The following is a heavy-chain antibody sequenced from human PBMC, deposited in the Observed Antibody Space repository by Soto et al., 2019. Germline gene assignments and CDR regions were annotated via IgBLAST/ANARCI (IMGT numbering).Heavy chain of an antibody. CDR2: IYYSGST. CDR1: GGSISSSSYY. J-gene: IGHJ6*02. CDR3: ARPGPQLVSGHYYYGMDV. D-gene: IGHD6-13*01. V-gene: IGHV4-39*01. Sequence: QLQLQESGPGLVKPSETLSLTCTVSGGSISSSSYYWGWIRQPPGKGLEWIGSIYYSGSTYYNPSLKSRVTISVDTSKNQFSLKLSSVTAADTAVYYCARPGPQLVSGHYYYGMDVWGQGTTVTVSS.